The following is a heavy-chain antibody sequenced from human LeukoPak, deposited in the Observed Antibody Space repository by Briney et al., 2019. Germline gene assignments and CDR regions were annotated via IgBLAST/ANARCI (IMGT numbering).Heavy chain of an antibody. CDR3: ARDCITMVQGVIIYYFDY. V-gene: IGHV4-34*01. D-gene: IGHD3-10*01. J-gene: IGHJ4*02. Sequence: SETLSLTCAVYGGSFSVYYWSWIRQPPGKGLEWIGEINHSGSTNYNPSLKSRVTISVDTSKNQFSLKLSSVTAADTAVYYCARDCITMVQGVIIYYFDYWGQGTLVTVSS. CDR1: GGSFSVYY. CDR2: INHSGST.